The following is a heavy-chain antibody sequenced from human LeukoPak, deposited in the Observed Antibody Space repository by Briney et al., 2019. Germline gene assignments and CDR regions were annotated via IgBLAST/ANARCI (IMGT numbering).Heavy chain of an antibody. CDR1: GFTFSNYA. CDR3: AKGRLVLDY. D-gene: IGHD6-6*01. V-gene: IGHV3-23*01. CDR2: ISDSGGKT. J-gene: IGHJ4*02. Sequence: GGSLRLSCAATGFTFSNYAMSWVPQAPGKGLGWVSSISDSGGKTYYADSVKGRFAISRDNSKNTLYLQMDSLRAEDTAVYYCAKGRLVLDYWGQGTLVTVSS.